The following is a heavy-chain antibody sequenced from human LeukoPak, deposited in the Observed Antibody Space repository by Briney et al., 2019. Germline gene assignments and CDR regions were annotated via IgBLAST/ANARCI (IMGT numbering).Heavy chain of an antibody. D-gene: IGHD1-1*01. CDR3: ASGVPPEY. CDR1: GFTFSSYA. V-gene: IGHV3-30*04. CDR2: ISYDGSNK. J-gene: IGHJ4*02. Sequence: PGRSLRLSCAASGFTFSSYAIHWVRQAPGKGLEWVAVISYDGSNKYYADSVKGRFTISRDNSKNTLYLQMNSLRAEDTAVYYCASGVPPEYWGQGTLVTVSS.